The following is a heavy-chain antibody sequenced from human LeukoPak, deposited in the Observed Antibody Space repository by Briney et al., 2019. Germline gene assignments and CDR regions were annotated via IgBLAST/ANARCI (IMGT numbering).Heavy chain of an antibody. CDR1: GGSISSYY. CDR2: IYYSGST. D-gene: IGHD6-13*01. J-gene: IGHJ5*02. CDR3: ARAAAAGNWFDP. V-gene: IGHV4-59*01. Sequence: SETLSLTCTVSGGSISSYYWSWIRQPPGKGLEWIGYIYYSGSTNYNPSLKSRVTISVDTSKNQFSLKLSSVTAADTAVYYCARAAAAGNWFDPWGQGTLVTVSS.